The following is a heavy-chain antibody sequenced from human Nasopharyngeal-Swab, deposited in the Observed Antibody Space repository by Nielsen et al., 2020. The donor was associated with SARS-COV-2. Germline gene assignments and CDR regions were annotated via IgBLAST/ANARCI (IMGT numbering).Heavy chain of an antibody. CDR1: GFTPSTRVLG. Sequence: SGPTPEKPPQTLTLTFTFSGFTPSTRVLGVGWIRQPPAPTLEWLSLFSRYDDKRYSRSLKSRLTITNDTSKTQVVLRLTNMDPVDTTTYYCAHSPDYYDSYGYYPYFDYWGQGTLVTVSS. J-gene: IGHJ4*02. CDR2: FSRYDDK. V-gene: IGHV2-5*01. CDR3: AHSPDYYDSYGYYPYFDY. D-gene: IGHD3-22*01.